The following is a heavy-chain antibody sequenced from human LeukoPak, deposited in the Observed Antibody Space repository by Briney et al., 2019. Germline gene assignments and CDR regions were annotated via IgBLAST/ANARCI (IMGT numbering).Heavy chain of an antibody. CDR3: ARDGSEYYDILTGTEPLYYYYYYGMDV. CDR2: ISAYNGNT. V-gene: IGHV1-18*01. J-gene: IGHJ6*02. Sequence: ASVKVSCKASGYTFTSYGISWVRQAPGQGLEWMGWISAYNGNTNYAQKLQGRVTMTTDTSTSTAYMELRSLRSDDTAVYYCARDGSEYYDILTGTEPLYYYYYYGMDVWGQGTTVTVSS. D-gene: IGHD3-9*01. CDR1: GYTFTSYG.